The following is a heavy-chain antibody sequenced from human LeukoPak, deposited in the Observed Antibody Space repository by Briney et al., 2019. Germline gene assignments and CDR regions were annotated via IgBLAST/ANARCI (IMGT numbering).Heavy chain of an antibody. Sequence: ASVKVSCKASGSTFTSSAVQWVRQARGQRLEWIGWIVVGSGNTNYAQKFQERVTITRDMSTSTAYMELSSLRSEDTAVYYCAAVPWFGELLDYWGQGTLVTVSS. V-gene: IGHV1-58*01. J-gene: IGHJ4*02. D-gene: IGHD3-10*01. CDR3: AAVPWFGELLDY. CDR1: GSTFTSSA. CDR2: IVVGSGNT.